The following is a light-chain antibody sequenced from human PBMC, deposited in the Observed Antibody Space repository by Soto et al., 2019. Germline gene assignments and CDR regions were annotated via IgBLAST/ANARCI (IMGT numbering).Light chain of an antibody. CDR1: QGISND. V-gene: IGKV1-27*01. CDR3: QDYNSAPRT. Sequence: DIQMTQSPSSLSASIGDRATISCRASQGISNDLAWYQQKPGKVPYLLIYAASTSHAGVPSRFRGSGSGTGFTLTISSLQPEDVATYYCQDYNSAPRTFGQGTKVDIK. J-gene: IGKJ1*01. CDR2: AAS.